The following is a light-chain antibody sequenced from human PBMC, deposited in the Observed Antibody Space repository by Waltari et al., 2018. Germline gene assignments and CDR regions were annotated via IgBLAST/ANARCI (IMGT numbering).Light chain of an antibody. Sequence: QSALTQPASVSGSPGQSITISCTGTSSDIGAYNYVSWYQQHPGKAPKLMIYEVSNRPSGVSNRFSGSKSGTTASLTISGLQAEDEADYYCSSYTTSSTGVFGGGTKLTVL. V-gene: IGLV2-14*01. J-gene: IGLJ3*02. CDR1: SSDIGAYNY. CDR3: SSYTTSSTGV. CDR2: EVS.